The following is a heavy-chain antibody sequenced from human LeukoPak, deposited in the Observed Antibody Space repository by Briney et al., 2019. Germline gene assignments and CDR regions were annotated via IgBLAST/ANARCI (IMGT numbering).Heavy chain of an antibody. CDR1: GYTLTELS. Sequence: ASVKVSCKVSGYTLTELSMHWVRQAPGKGLEWMGGFDPEDGETIYAQKFQGRVTVTEDTSTDTAYMELSSLRSEDTAVYYCATKDDYYGSGSYYVYWGQGTLVTVSS. CDR2: FDPEDGET. V-gene: IGHV1-24*01. D-gene: IGHD3-10*01. J-gene: IGHJ4*02. CDR3: ATKDDYYGSGSYYVY.